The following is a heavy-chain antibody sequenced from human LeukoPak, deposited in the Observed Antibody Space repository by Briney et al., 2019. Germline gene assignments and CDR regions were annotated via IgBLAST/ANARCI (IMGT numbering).Heavy chain of an antibody. CDR2: ISAYNGNT. D-gene: IGHD6-13*01. CDR3: ARVNGILSSSTRYGVGAFDF. V-gene: IGHV1-18*01. J-gene: IGHJ3*01. Sequence: ASVKVSCKASGYTFTSYGITWVRQAPGHGLEWMGWISAYNGNTNYAQKFQGRVTMTTDTSTSTAYMELRSLRSDDTAVHYCARVNGILSSSTRYGVGAFDFWGHGTMVTVSS. CDR1: GYTFTSYG.